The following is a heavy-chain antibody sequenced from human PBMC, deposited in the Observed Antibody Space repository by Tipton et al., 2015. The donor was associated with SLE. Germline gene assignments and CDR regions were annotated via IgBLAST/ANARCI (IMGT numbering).Heavy chain of an antibody. CDR1: GGSISSGSYY. CDR2: IYSSGST. CDR3: VREGVIMVRGVIPYWYFDL. V-gene: IGHV4-61*02. J-gene: IGHJ2*01. Sequence: TLSLTCTVSGGSISSGSYYWSWIRQPAGKGLEWIGRIYSSGSTNYNPSLKSRVTISEDTSKNQFSLKLSSVTAADTAVYYCVREGVIMVRGVIPYWYFDLWGRGTLVTVSS. D-gene: IGHD3-10*01.